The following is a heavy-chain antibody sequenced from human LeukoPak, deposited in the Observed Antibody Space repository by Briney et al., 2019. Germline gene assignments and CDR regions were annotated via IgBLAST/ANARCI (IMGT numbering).Heavy chain of an antibody. D-gene: IGHD2/OR15-2a*01. Sequence: SETLSLTCTVSRGSISDYYWSWVRQPPGEGLEWMGYIYFSRSTTYNPSLTSRVTISLDTSKNQFSLNLSSVTAADTAVYYCARELKVGNTGYYFDYWGQGTLVTVSS. J-gene: IGHJ4*02. CDR1: RGSISDYY. CDR3: ARELKVGNTGYYFDY. CDR2: IYFSRST. V-gene: IGHV4-59*01.